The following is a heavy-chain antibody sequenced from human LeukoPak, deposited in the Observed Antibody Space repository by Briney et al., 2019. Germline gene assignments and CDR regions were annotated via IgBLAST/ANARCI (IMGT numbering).Heavy chain of an antibody. V-gene: IGHV3-23*01. CDR3: AKDRGRYSGYDYADY. CDR2: ISGSGGST. D-gene: IGHD5-12*01. J-gene: IGHJ4*02. CDR1: AFTFSSYA. Sequence: PGGSLRLSCAASAFTFSSYAMSWVRQAPGKGLEWVSAISGSGGSTYYADSVKGRFTISRDNSKNTLYLQMNSLRAEDTAVYYCAKDRGRYSGYDYADYWGQGTLVTVSS.